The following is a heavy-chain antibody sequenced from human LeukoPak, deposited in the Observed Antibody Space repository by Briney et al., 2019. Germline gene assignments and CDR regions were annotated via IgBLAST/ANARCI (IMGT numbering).Heavy chain of an antibody. Sequence: GGSLRLPCAASGFTFSSYSMDWVRQAPGKGLEWVAVISYDGSNKYYADSVKGRFTISRDNSKNTLYLQMNSLRAEDTAVYYCASMYYYDSSGYLSEFDYWGQGTLVTVSS. D-gene: IGHD3-22*01. CDR2: ISYDGSNK. J-gene: IGHJ4*02. V-gene: IGHV3-30*03. CDR3: ASMYYYDSSGYLSEFDY. CDR1: GFTFSSYS.